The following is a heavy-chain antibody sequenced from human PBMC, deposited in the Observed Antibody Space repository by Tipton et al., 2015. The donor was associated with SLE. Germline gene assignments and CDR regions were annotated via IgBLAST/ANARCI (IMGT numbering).Heavy chain of an antibody. CDR2: IYYSGST. V-gene: IGHV4-39*07. D-gene: IGHD3-22*01. Sequence: TLSLTCTVSGGSISSYYWSWIRQPPGKGLERIGSIYYSGSTYYNPSLKSRVTISVDTSKNQFSLKLSSVTAADTAVYYCSRDRPYYDSSGYYYAFAIWGQGTTATVAS. J-gene: IGHJ3*02. CDR3: SRDRPYYDSSGYYYAFAI. CDR1: GGSISSYY.